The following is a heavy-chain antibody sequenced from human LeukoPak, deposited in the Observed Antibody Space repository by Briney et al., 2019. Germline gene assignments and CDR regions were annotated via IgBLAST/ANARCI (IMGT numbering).Heavy chain of an antibody. CDR2: IRYDGSNK. V-gene: IGHV3-30*02. CDR3: AKVDSDSSGYYDFDY. J-gene: IGHJ4*02. Sequence: GGSLRLSCAASGLTFSSYGMHWVRQAPGKGLEWVAFIRYDGSNKYYADSVKGRFTISRDNSKNTLYLQMNSLRAEDTAVYYCAKVDSDSSGYYDFDYWGQGTLVTVSS. CDR1: GLTFSSYG. D-gene: IGHD3-22*01.